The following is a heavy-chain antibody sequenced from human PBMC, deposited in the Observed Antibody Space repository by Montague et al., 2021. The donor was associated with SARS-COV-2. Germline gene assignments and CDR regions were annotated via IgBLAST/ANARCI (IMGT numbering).Heavy chain of an antibody. D-gene: IGHD3-16*01. V-gene: IGHV4-30-2*01. CDR1: GGSISSGGYS. J-gene: IGHJ6*02. CDR2: IYHSGST. Sequence: TLSLTCAVSGGSISSGGYSWSWIRQPPGKGLEWIGYIYHSGSTYYNPSLKSRVTISVDTSKNQFSLKLSSVTAADTAVYYCAREEGDYGAMDVWGQGTTVTVSS. CDR3: AREEGDYGAMDV.